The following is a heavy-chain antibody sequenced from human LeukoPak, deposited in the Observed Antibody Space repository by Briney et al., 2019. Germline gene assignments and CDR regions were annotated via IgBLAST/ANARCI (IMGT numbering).Heavy chain of an antibody. V-gene: IGHV4-30-4*08. D-gene: IGHD6-6*01. Sequence: PSQTLSLTCTVSGGSISSGDYYWSWLRQPPGKGLEWIGYIYYSGSTYYNPSLKSRVTISVDTSKNQFSLKLSSVTAADTAVYYCARVIQGSSALMVFDYWGQGTLVTVSS. J-gene: IGHJ4*02. CDR2: IYYSGST. CDR3: ARVIQGSSALMVFDY. CDR1: GGSISSGDYY.